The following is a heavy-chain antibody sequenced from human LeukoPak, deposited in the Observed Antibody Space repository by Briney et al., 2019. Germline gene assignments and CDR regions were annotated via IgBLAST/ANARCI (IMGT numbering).Heavy chain of an antibody. CDR1: GGSISSSSYY. CDR3: ARSSSGYDWYFDL. D-gene: IGHD3-22*01. V-gene: IGHV4-61*01. Sequence: SETLSLTCTVSGGSISSSSYYWSWIRQPPGKGLEWIGYIYYSGSTNYNPSLKSRVTISVDTSKNQFSLKLSSVTAADTAVYYCARSSSGYDWYFDLWGRGTLVTVSS. J-gene: IGHJ2*01. CDR2: IYYSGST.